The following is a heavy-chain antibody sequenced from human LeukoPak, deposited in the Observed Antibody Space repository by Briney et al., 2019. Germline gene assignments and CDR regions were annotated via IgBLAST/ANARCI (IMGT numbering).Heavy chain of an antibody. J-gene: IGHJ4*02. CDR1: GYTFTDFY. Sequence: GASVKASCKASGYTFTDFYINWVRQAPGQGLEWMGWIHPYTGAASYAQKFQGRVTVTRDASISTAYMELGRLTSDDTAVYYCAKRDSCSGSSCVVDYWGQGTLVTVSS. V-gene: IGHV1-2*02. D-gene: IGHD2-2*01. CDR3: AKRDSCSGSSCVVDY. CDR2: IHPYTGAA.